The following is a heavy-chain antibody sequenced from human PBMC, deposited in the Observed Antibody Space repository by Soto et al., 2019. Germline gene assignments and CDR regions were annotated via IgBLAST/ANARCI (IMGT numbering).Heavy chain of an antibody. CDR3: AVGGNYDILTGYYGWFDP. Sequence: RASVKVSCKASGYTFTSYGISWVRQAPGQGLEWMGWISAYNGNTNYAQKLQGRVTMTTDTSTSTAYMELRSLRSDDTAVYYCAVGGNYDILTGYYGWFDPWGQGTLVTVSS. V-gene: IGHV1-18*01. CDR2: ISAYNGNT. J-gene: IGHJ5*02. CDR1: GYTFTSYG. D-gene: IGHD3-9*01.